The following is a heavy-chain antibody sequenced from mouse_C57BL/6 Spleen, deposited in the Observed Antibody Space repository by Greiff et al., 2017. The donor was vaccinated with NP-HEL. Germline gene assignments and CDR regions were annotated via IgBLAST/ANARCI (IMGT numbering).Heavy chain of an antibody. CDR2: ISDGGSYT. CDR1: GFTFSSYA. D-gene: IGHD1-1*01. CDR3: ARDTVVETDWYFDV. J-gene: IGHJ1*03. Sequence: EVHLVESGGGLVKPGGSLKLSCAASGFTFSSYAMSWVRQTPEKRLEWVATISDGGSYTYYPDNVKGRFPISRDNAKNNLYLQMSHLKSEDTAMYYCARDTVVETDWYFDVWGTGTTVTVSS. V-gene: IGHV5-4*01.